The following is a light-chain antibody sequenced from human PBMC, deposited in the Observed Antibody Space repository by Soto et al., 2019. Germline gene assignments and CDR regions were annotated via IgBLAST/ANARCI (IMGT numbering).Light chain of an antibody. CDR1: QSIRNY. V-gene: IGKV1-39*01. CDR3: QQSYSMWT. Sequence: DIQMTQSPSSLSASVGDRVTITCRASQSIRNYLNWYQQKPGKAPKLLIYATSSLQSGVPSRFSGSGSGTDFTLTISSLQPEDFATYDCQQSYSMWTFGQGTKVEVK. J-gene: IGKJ1*01. CDR2: ATS.